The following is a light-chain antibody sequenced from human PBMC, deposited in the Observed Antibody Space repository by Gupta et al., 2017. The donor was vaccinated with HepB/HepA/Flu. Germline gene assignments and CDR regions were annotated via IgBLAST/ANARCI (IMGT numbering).Light chain of an antibody. V-gene: IGKV3-11*01. J-gene: IGKJ5*01. CDR3: QQRSNWPPIT. Sequence: EIVLTQSPATLSLSPGERATLSCWASQSVGTYLAWYQQKPGQTPRLLIYDASNRTTGIPARFSGSGSWTDFTLTISSLAPEDFAVYYCQQRSNWPPITFGQGTRLEVK. CDR1: QSVGTY. CDR2: DAS.